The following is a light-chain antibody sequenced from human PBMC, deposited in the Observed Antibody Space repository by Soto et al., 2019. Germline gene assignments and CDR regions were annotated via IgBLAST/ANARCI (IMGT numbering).Light chain of an antibody. CDR1: QSISSE. CDR3: QQGHNWPLT. CDR2: GAS. J-gene: IGKJ2*01. V-gene: IGKV3-15*01. Sequence: EIVMTQSPATLSVSPGERATLSCRASQSISSELAWYQQKPGQPPRLLIYGASTRATGVPARFTASGSGSDFTLSICGLQSEDFAVYYCQQGHNWPLTFGQGTRLEI.